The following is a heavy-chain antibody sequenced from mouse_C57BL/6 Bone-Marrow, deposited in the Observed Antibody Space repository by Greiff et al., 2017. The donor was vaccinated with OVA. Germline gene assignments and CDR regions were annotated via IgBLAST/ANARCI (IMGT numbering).Heavy chain of an antibody. CDR1: GYTFTSYG. CDR3: ARDYYGSSYVFDY. V-gene: IGHV1-81*01. Sequence: QVQLQQSGAELARPGASVKLSCKASGYTFTSYGISWVKQRTGQGLEWIGEIYPRSGNTYYNGKFKGKATLTADKSSSTAYMELRSLTSEDSAVYFCARDYYGSSYVFDYWGQGTTLTVSS. D-gene: IGHD1-1*01. J-gene: IGHJ2*01. CDR2: IYPRSGNT.